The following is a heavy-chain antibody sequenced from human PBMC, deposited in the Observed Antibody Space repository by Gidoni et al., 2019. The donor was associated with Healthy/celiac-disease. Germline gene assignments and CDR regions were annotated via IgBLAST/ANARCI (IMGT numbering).Heavy chain of an antibody. V-gene: IGHV3-15*01. CDR1: GFTFSNAW. CDR3: TTEVQLERPGDY. Sequence: EVQLVESGRGLVQPGGSLRLSCAASGFTFSNAWMSWVRQAPGKGLEWVGRIKSKTDGGTTDYAAPVKGRFTISRDDSKNTLYLQMNSLKTEDTAVYYCTTEVQLERPGDYWGQGTLVTVSS. D-gene: IGHD1-1*01. J-gene: IGHJ4*02. CDR2: IKSKTDGGTT.